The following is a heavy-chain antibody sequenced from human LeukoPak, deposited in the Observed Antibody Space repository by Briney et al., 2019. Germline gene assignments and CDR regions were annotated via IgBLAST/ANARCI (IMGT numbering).Heavy chain of an antibody. CDR2: IYRSGNT. D-gene: IGHD2-2*01. CDR3: ASPLGYCSSTACYGDY. J-gene: IGHJ4*02. Sequence: SSETLSLTCTVSGGSISSSSYYWGGIRQPPGKGLEWIGSIYRSGNTYYNPSLKSRVTISVDTSKNQFSLKLSSVTAADTAVYYCASPLGYCSSTACYGDYWGQGTLVTVSS. V-gene: IGHV4-39*01. CDR1: GGSISSSSYY.